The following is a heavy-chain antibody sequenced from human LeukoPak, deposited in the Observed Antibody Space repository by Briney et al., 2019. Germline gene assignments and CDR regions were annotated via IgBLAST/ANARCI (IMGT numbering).Heavy chain of an antibody. Sequence: GGSLILSCAASGFTFSSYYMTWVRQAPGKGLEWVSTSTGGTTYYADSVRGRFTISRDNSKNTLYLQMNGLRAEDTAVYYCARYCTGSCYSGVDHWGQGTLVTVSS. V-gene: IGHV3-23*01. J-gene: IGHJ4*02. CDR2: STGGTT. D-gene: IGHD2-15*01. CDR1: GFTFSSYY. CDR3: ARYCTGSCYSGVDH.